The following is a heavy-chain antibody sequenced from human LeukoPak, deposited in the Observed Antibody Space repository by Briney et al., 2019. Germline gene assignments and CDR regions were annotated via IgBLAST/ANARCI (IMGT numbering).Heavy chain of an antibody. J-gene: IGHJ4*02. D-gene: IGHD1-26*01. CDR3: ARVEYSGNGNLY. V-gene: IGHV3-7*03. Sequence: GGSLRLSCAGSGLTFINYWMTWVRQVPGKGLEWVANINRDGSGKYYLPSVRGRFTISKDDAKDSLYLQMDSLRPEHTAIYYCARVEYSGNGNLYWGQGTLVTVSS. CDR2: INRDGSGK. CDR1: GLTFINYW.